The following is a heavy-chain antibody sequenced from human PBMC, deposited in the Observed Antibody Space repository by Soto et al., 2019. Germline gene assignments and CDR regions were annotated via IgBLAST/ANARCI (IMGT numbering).Heavy chain of an antibody. CDR2: IYYSGST. CDR1: GGSISSSSYY. CDR3: ARGIVVVVAANNWFDP. D-gene: IGHD2-15*01. J-gene: IGHJ5*02. Sequence: ETLSLTCTVSGGSISSSSYYWGWIRQPPGKGLEWIGSIYYSGSTYYNPSLKSRVTISVDTSKNQFSLKLSSVTAADTAVYYCARGIVVVVAANNWFDPWGQGTLVTVSS. V-gene: IGHV4-39*01.